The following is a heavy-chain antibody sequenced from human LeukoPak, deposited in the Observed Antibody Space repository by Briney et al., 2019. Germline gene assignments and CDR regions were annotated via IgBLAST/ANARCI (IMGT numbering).Heavy chain of an antibody. CDR1: GFTFSSYG. Sequence: PGRSLRLSCAASGFTFSSYGMHWVRQAPGKGREWVAVIWYDGSNKYYADSVKGRFTISRDNSKNTLYLQMDSLRAEDTAVYYCARDRYDSNAFDIWGQGTMVTVSS. CDR2: IWYDGSNK. V-gene: IGHV3-33*01. D-gene: IGHD3-22*01. J-gene: IGHJ3*02. CDR3: ARDRYDSNAFDI.